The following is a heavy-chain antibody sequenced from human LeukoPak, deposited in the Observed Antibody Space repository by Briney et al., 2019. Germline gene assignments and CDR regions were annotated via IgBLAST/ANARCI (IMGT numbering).Heavy chain of an antibody. J-gene: IGHJ5*02. V-gene: IGHV4-59*01. D-gene: IGHD3-3*01. CDR1: GGSISSYY. CDR3: ARVYSGPKPIFGVVNPWLFDP. CDR2: IYYSGST. Sequence: PSETLSLTCTVSGGSISSYYWSWIRQPPGKGLEWIGYIYYSGSTNYNPSLKSRVTISVDTSKNQFSLKLSSVTAADTAVYYCARVYSGPKPIFGVVNPWLFDPWGQGTLVTVSS.